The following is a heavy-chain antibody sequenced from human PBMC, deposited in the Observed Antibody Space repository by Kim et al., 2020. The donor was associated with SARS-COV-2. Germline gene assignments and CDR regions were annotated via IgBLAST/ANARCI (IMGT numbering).Heavy chain of an antibody. CDR1: GFTFSSYD. J-gene: IGHJ6*02. CDR2: IGTAGDT. D-gene: IGHD5-18*01. Sequence: GGSLRLSCAASGFTFSSYDMHWVRQATGKGLEWVSAIGTAGDTYYPGSVKGRFTISRENAKNSLYLQMNSLRAGDTAVYYCARGGTAMAVYYYYYGMYVWGQATTVTVSS. V-gene: IGHV3-13*01. CDR3: ARGGTAMAVYYYYYGMYV.